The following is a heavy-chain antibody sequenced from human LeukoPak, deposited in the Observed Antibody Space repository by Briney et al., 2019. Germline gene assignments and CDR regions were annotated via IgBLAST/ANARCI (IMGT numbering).Heavy chain of an antibody. V-gene: IGHV3-49*03. CDR3: TRAVWGSSWYTADY. J-gene: IGHJ4*02. CDR1: GFTFGDYA. CDR2: IRSKAYGGTT. Sequence: GGSLRLSCTASGFTFGDYAMSWFRPAPGKGLEWVGFIRSKAYGGTTEYAASVKGRFTISRDDSKSIAYLQMNSLKTEDTAVYYCTRAVWGSSWYTADYWGQGTLVTVSS. D-gene: IGHD6-13*01.